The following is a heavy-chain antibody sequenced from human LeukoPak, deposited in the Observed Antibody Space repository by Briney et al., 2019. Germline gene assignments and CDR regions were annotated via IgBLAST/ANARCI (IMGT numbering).Heavy chain of an antibody. CDR1: GGSFSGYY. CDR2: IYSSGST. CDR3: ATPYYYDSSGYSHDAFDI. Sequence: PSETLSLTCAVYGGSFSGYYWSWIRQPPGKGLEWIGSIYSSGSTYYNPSLKSRVTISVDTSKNQFSLKLSSVTAAETAVYYCATPYYYDSSGYSHDAFDIWGQGTMVTVSS. D-gene: IGHD3-22*01. V-gene: IGHV4-34*01. J-gene: IGHJ3*02.